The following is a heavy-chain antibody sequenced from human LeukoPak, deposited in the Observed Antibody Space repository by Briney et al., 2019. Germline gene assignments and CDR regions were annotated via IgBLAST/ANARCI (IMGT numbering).Heavy chain of an antibody. Sequence: GGSLRLSCAASGFSFSTYGMNWVRQAPGKGLEWVAFIRYDGSNKYYIDSVKGRFTISRDHSNNSVSLQMTNLRVEDTAIYYCARGASRISWPGIDYWGQGTLVTVSS. J-gene: IGHJ4*02. CDR1: GFSFSTYG. CDR2: IRYDGSNK. V-gene: IGHV3-30*02. D-gene: IGHD3-3*02. CDR3: ARGASRISWPGIDY.